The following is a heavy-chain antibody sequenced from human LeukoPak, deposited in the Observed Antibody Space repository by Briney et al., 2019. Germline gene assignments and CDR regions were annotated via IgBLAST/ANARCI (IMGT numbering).Heavy chain of an antibody. V-gene: IGHV3-7*01. Sequence: GGSLRLSCAASGFAFSDYWMNWVRQAPGKGLEWVANINHDGSVTHYVDSVKGRFTISRDNAKNSLFLQMNSLRAEDTALYYCARDPGRGGKALVDYWGQGALVTVSS. CDR3: ARDPGRGGKALVDY. J-gene: IGHJ4*02. D-gene: IGHD3-16*01. CDR1: GFAFSDYW. CDR2: INHDGSVT.